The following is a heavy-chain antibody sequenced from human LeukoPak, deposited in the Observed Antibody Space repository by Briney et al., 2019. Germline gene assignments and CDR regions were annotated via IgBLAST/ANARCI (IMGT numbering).Heavy chain of an antibody. D-gene: IGHD6-6*01. Sequence: PVASVKVFCKASGGSFSSYAISWVRQAPGPGLELMGGIIPIFGTANYAQKFQGRVTITTDESTSTAYMELSSLRSEDTAVYYCARGGIAARDSPPSPFDYWGQGTLVTVSS. V-gene: IGHV1-69*05. J-gene: IGHJ4*02. CDR1: GGSFSSYA. CDR2: IIPIFGTA. CDR3: ARGGIAARDSPPSPFDY.